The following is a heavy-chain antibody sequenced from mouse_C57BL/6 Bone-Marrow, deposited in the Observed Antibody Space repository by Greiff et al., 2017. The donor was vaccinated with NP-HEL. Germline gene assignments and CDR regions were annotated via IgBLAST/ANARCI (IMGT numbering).Heavy chain of an antibody. D-gene: IGHD1-1*01. J-gene: IGHJ2*01. CDR1: GFNIKDDY. V-gene: IGHV14-4*01. CDR2: IDPENGDT. CDR3: TTGVVHYFDY. Sequence: EVQLQQSGAELVRPGASVKLSCTASGFNIKDDYMHWVKQRPEQGLEWIGWIDPENGDTAYASKFQGKATITADTSSNTAYLQLSSLTSEDTAVYYCTTGVVHYFDYWGQGTTLTVSS.